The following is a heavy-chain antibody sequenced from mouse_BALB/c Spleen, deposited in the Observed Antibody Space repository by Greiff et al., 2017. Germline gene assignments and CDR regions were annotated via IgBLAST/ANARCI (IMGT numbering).Heavy chain of an antibody. D-gene: IGHD1-2*01. J-gene: IGHJ4*01. CDR2: SRNKANDYTT. V-gene: IGHV7-1*02. CDR1: GFTFSDFY. Sequence: EVKVVESGGGLVQPGGSLRLSCATSGFTFSDFYMEWVRQPPGKRLEWIAASRNKANDYTTEYSASVKGRFIVSRDTSQSILYLQMNALRAEDTAIYYCAREVYYGYGYYAMDYWGQGTSVTVSS. CDR3: AREVYYGYGYYAMDY.